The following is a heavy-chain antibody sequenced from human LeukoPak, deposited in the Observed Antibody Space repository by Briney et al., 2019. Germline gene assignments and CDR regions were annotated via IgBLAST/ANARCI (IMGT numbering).Heavy chain of an antibody. CDR2: IYYSGNT. CDR1: GGSIRSTTYY. V-gene: IGHV4-39*07. J-gene: IGHJ4*02. Sequence: SETLSLTCTVSGGSIRSTTYYWGWIRQPPGKGLEWIGGIYYSGNTYHSPSLMSRVTISVDTSNNQFSLILSSVTAADTAVYYCARAPHFFDTSGSRYYFDYWGQGALVTVSS. D-gene: IGHD3-22*01. CDR3: ARAPHFFDTSGSRYYFDY.